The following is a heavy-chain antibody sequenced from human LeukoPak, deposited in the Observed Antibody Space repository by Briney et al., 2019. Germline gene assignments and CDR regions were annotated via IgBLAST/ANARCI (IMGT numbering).Heavy chain of an antibody. CDR3: AREGSANYNFDY. Sequence: ASVKVSCKASGYTFTNFFMHWVRQAPGQGLEWMGLIKPSGGDTTYTQKFKGRVTMTRDTSTSTVYMELTSLRSDDTAVYYCAREGSANYNFDYWGQGTLVTVLS. D-gene: IGHD4/OR15-4a*01. J-gene: IGHJ4*02. V-gene: IGHV1-46*01. CDR1: GYTFTNFF. CDR2: IKPSGGDT.